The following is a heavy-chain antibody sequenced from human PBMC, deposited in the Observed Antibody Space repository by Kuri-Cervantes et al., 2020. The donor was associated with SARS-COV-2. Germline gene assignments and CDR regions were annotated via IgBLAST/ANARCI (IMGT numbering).Heavy chain of an antibody. J-gene: IGHJ3*02. V-gene: IGHV2-26*01. D-gene: IGHD3-3*01. Sequence: SGPTLVKPTETLTLTCTVSGFSLSNARMGVSWIRQPPGKALEWLAHIFSNDEKSYSTSLKSRLTISKDTSKSQVVLTMTNTDPVDTATYYCARIQVTIFGVVDAFDIWGQGTMVTVSS. CDR2: IFSNDEK. CDR3: ARIQVTIFGVVDAFDI. CDR1: GFSLSNARMG.